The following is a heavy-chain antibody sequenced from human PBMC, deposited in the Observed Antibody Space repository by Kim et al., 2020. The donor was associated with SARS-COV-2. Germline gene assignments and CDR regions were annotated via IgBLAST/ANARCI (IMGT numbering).Heavy chain of an antibody. CDR1: GFTFSSYG. CDR2: IWYDGSNK. D-gene: IGHD6-19*01. V-gene: IGHV3-33*06. Sequence: GGSLRLSCAASGFTFSSYGMHWVRQAPGKGLEWVAVIWYDGSNKYYADSVKGRFTISRDNSKNTLYLQMNSLRAEDTAVYYCAKGDGYSSGWGHFDYWGQGTLVTVSS. CDR3: AKGDGYSSGWGHFDY. J-gene: IGHJ4*02.